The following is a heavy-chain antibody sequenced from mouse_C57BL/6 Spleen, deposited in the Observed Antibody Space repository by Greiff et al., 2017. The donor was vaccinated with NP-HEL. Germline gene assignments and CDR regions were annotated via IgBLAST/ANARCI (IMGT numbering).Heavy chain of an antibody. D-gene: IGHD2-3*01. J-gene: IGHJ2*01. CDR3: AKNSGYDGYYYFDY. Sequence: QVHVKQSGPGLVQPSQSLSITCTVSGFSLTSYGVHWVRQSPGKGLEWLGVIWRGGSTDYNAAFMSRLSITKDNSKSQVFFKMNSLQADDTAIYYCAKNSGYDGYYYFDYWGQGTTLTVSS. V-gene: IGHV2-5*01. CDR1: GFSLTSYG. CDR2: IWRGGST.